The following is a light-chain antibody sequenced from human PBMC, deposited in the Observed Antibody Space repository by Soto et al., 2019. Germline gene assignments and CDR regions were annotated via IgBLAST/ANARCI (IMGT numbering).Light chain of an antibody. V-gene: IGLV2-8*01. CDR2: EVS. CDR1: SSDVGGYNY. J-gene: IGLJ3*02. CDR3: SSYAGSNKLV. Sequence: QSALTQPPSASGSPGQSVTISCTGTSSDVGGYNYVSWYQQHPGKAPKLMIYEVSKRPSVVPDRFSGSKSGNTASLTVSGLQAEDEADYYCSSYAGSNKLVFGGGTKLTVL.